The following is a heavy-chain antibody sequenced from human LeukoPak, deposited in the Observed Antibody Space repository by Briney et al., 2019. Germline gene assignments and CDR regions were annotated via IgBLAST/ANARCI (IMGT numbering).Heavy chain of an antibody. J-gene: IGHJ5*02. Sequence: SETLSLTCTVSGGSISSGGYYWSWIRQPPGKGLEWIGYIYYSGSTYYNPSLKSRVTISVDTSKNQFSLKLSSVTAADTAVYYCARATSLWGDLRWFDPWGQGTLVTVSS. D-gene: IGHD2-21*01. CDR2: IYYSGST. V-gene: IGHV4-30-4*08. CDR1: GGSISSGGYY. CDR3: ARATSLWGDLRWFDP.